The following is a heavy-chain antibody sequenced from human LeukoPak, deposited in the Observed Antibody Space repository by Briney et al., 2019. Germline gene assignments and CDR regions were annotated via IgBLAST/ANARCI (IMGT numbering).Heavy chain of an antibody. J-gene: IGHJ6*03. CDR1: GGTFSSYA. CDR3: ARVAAAAGGYYYYYYMDV. Sequence: SVTVSFKASGGTFSSYAISWVRQAPGQGLEWMGGIIPILGTANYAQKFQGRVTITTDESTSTAYMELSSLRSEDTAVYYCARVAAAAGGYYYYYYMDVWGKGTTVTVSS. D-gene: IGHD6-13*01. CDR2: IIPILGTA. V-gene: IGHV1-69*05.